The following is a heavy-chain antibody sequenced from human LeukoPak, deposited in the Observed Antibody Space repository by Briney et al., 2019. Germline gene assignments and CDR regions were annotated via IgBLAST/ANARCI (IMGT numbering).Heavy chain of an antibody. D-gene: IGHD2-2*01. J-gene: IGHJ4*02. CDR1: GFTFSTYS. CDR3: AKTKYQLLFDY. CDR2: ISTRSSYI. Sequence: NPGGSLRLSCAASGFTFSTYSMNWVRQAPGKGLEWVSHISTRSSYIYYPESMKGRFTISRDDAKNSLYLQMNSLRAEDTAVYYCAKTKYQLLFDYWGQGTLVTVSS. V-gene: IGHV3-21*04.